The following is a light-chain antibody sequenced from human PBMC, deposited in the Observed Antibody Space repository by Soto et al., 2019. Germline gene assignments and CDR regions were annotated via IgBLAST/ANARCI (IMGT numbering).Light chain of an antibody. Sequence: QSVLTQPRSVSGSPGQSVTISCTGTSGDVGGYNYVSWYQQHPGEAPKLMIYDVSKRPSGVPDRFSGSKSGNTASLTISGLQAEDEADYYCCSYAGNSYVFGTGTKVTVL. V-gene: IGLV2-11*01. J-gene: IGLJ1*01. CDR1: SGDVGGYNY. CDR3: CSYAGNSYV. CDR2: DVS.